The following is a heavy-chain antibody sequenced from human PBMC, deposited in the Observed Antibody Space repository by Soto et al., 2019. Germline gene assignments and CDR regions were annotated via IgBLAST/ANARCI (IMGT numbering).Heavy chain of an antibody. Sequence: RRLSCAASGFTFSDSYMSWIRQAPGKGLEWVSYISSSDSIIYYSDSVKGRFIISRGNAKNSLYLQMNSLRAEDTAVYYCARDLGYYDSSGYFDYWGQGTLVTVSS. D-gene: IGHD3-22*01. CDR1: GFTFSDSY. CDR3: ARDLGYYDSSGYFDY. J-gene: IGHJ4*02. V-gene: IGHV3-11*01. CDR2: ISSSDSII.